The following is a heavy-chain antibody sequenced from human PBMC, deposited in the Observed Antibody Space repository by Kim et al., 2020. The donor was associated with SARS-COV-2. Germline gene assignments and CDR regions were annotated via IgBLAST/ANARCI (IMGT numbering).Heavy chain of an antibody. Sequence: GGSLRLSCADSGFTFSSCAIHWVRHAPGKGFEWLAVISYDGSEKNYADSVKGRFTISRDNSKNTLYLQMNSRLSDDTSLCYCARSPCSLLGG. J-gene: IGHJ6*01. CDR2: ISYDGSEK. D-gene: IGHD3-10*02. V-gene: IGHV3-30-3*01. CDR1: GFTFSSCA. CDR3: ARSPCSLL.